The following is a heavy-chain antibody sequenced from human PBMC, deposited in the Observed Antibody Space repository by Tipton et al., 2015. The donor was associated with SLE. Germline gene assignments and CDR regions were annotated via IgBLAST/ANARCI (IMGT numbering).Heavy chain of an antibody. J-gene: IGHJ4*02. Sequence: SLRLSCAASGFTFSSYGMHWVRQAPGKGLEWVAFIRYDGSNKYYADSVKGRFTISRDNSKNTLYLQMNSLRAEDTAVYYCAKGGIAARGFDYWGQGTLVTVSS. CDR2: IRYDGSNK. CDR3: AKGGIAARGFDY. CDR1: GFTFSSYG. D-gene: IGHD6-6*01. V-gene: IGHV3-30*02.